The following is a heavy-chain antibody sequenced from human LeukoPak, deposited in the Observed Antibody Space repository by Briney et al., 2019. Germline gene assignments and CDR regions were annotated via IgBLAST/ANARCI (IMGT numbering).Heavy chain of an antibody. D-gene: IGHD5-12*01. CDR3: ARVKIVATTNWFDP. Sequence: SETLSLTCTVSGGSISSGGYYWSWIRQHPGKGLEWIGYICYSGSTYYNPSLKSRVTTSVDTSKNQFSLKLSSVTAADTAVYYCARVKIVATTNWFDPWGQGTLVTVSS. CDR1: GGSISSGGYY. V-gene: IGHV4-31*03. CDR2: ICYSGST. J-gene: IGHJ5*02.